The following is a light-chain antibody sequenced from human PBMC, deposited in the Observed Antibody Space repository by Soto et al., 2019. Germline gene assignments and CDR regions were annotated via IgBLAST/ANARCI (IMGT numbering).Light chain of an antibody. J-gene: IGLJ3*02. Sequence: QSVLTQPASVSGSPGQSITISCTGTSSDVGGYNYVSWFQQHPGKAPKLKIYEVSNRPSGVSNRFSGSKSGYTASLTISELHAEDEADYYCTSFTSSSTGVFGGGTKLTVL. CDR1: SSDVGGYNY. V-gene: IGLV2-14*03. CDR3: TSFTSSSTGV. CDR2: EVS.